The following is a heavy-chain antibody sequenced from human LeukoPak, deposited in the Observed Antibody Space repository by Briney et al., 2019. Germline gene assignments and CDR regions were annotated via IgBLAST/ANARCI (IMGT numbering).Heavy chain of an antibody. CDR2: ISGSGGST. D-gene: IGHD2-15*01. CDR3: AKTAVVVAASNWFDP. V-gene: IGHV3-23*01. Sequence: GGSLRLSCAASGFTFSSYAMSWVRQAPGKGLEWVSAISGSGGSTYYADSVKGRFTISRDNSKNTLYLQMSSLRAEDTAVHYCAKTAVVVAASNWFDPWGQGTLVTVSS. J-gene: IGHJ5*02. CDR1: GFTFSSYA.